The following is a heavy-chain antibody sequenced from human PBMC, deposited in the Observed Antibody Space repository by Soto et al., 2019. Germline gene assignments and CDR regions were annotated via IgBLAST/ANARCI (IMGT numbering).Heavy chain of an antibody. V-gene: IGHV1-2*02. CDR3: ASASKGTSDSFET. CDR1: GYTFTGYD. CDR2: INPKTGGT. D-gene: IGHD3-9*01. Sequence: ASVKVSCKASGYTFTGYDIHWVRQAPGQGLEWMGWINPKTGGTNYAQKFQGRVTMTRDTCISTAYMELSGLRSDDTALFFCASASKGTSDSFETWGQGTLV. J-gene: IGHJ5*02.